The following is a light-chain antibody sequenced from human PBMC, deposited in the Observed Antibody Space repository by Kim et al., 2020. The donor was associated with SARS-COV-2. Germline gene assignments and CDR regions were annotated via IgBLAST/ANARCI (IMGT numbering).Light chain of an antibody. CDR3: HRSYSTPPLYT. V-gene: IGKV1-39*01. Sequence: DIQMTQSPSSLSASVGDRVTITCRASQSISSYLNWYQQKPGKAPKLLIYAASSLQSGVPSRFSGSGSGTDFTLTISSLQPEDFATYYCHRSYSTPPLYTFGQGTKLEI. J-gene: IGKJ2*01. CDR2: AAS. CDR1: QSISSY.